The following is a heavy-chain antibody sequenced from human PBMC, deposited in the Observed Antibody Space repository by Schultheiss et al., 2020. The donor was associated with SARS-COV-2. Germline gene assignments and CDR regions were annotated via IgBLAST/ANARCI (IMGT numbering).Heavy chain of an antibody. V-gene: IGHV4-59*12. CDR1: GGSITNYY. Sequence: SETLSLTCTVSGGSITNYYWTWIRQPPGKRLEWIGYIYNSGSTNYNPSLKSRVSISVDTSKNQFSLKLSSVTAADTAVYYCARGRVATIGYYFDYWGQGTLVTVSS. CDR3: ARGRVATIGYYFDY. D-gene: IGHD5-12*01. CDR2: IYNSGST. J-gene: IGHJ4*02.